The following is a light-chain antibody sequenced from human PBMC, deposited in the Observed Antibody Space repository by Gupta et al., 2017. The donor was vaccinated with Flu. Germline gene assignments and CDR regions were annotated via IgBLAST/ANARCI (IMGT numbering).Light chain of an antibody. CDR1: SSNIGAGYD. Sequence: QSVLTQPPSVSGAPGQRVTISCTGSSSNIGAGYDVPWYQQLPGTAPNLLIYGNSNRPSGVPDRFSGSKSGTSASLAITGLQAEEEADYYCQSYDSSLSGFYVFGTGTKVTVL. V-gene: IGLV1-40*01. CDR3: QSYDSSLSGFYV. J-gene: IGLJ1*01. CDR2: GNS.